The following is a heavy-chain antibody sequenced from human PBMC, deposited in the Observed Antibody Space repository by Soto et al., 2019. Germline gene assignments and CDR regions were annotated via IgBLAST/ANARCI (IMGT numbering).Heavy chain of an antibody. V-gene: IGHV4-4*07. CDR1: VASISGFY. J-gene: IGHJ5*02. CDR3: VRDGTKTLRDWFDP. Sequence: KPAETLSLTCTVSVASISGFYWSWIRKSAGKGLEWIGRIYATGTTDYNPSLKSRVMMSVDTSKKQFSLKLRSVTAADTAVYYCVRDGTKTLRDWFDPWGQGISVTVSS. D-gene: IGHD1-1*01. CDR2: IYATGTT.